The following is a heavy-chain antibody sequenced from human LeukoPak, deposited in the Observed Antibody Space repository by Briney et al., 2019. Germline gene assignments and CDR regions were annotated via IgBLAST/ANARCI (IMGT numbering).Heavy chain of an antibody. D-gene: IGHD3-3*01. J-gene: IGHJ5*02. CDR3: ARDVWSGKRWFDP. CDR1: GYTFTGYY. V-gene: IGHV1-2*04. Sequence: ASVKVPCKASGYTFTGYYMHWVRQAPGQGLEWMGWINPNSGGTNYAQKFQGWVTMTRDTSISTAYMELSRLRSDDTAVYYCARDVWSGKRWFDPWGQGTLVTVSS. CDR2: INPNSGGT.